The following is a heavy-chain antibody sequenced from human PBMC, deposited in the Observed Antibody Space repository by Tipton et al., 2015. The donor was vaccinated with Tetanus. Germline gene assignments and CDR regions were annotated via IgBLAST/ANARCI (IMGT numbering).Heavy chain of an antibody. CDR2: IHNSGST. D-gene: IGHD2-21*01. CDR1: GFTFSTYAL. J-gene: IGHJ2*01. CDR3: ARVGIRWYFDI. Sequence: LRLSCAASGFTFSTYALSWVRQPPGKGLEWIGHIHNSGSTYYNPSLKSRVTVSVDTSKNQFSLTVNSVTDVDTAVYYCARVGIRWYFDIWGSGTLVTVSS. V-gene: IGHV4-28*01.